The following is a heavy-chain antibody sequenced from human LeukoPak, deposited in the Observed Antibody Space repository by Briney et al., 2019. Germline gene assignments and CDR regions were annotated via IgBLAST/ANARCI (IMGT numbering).Heavy chain of an antibody. Sequence: SETLSLTCAVSGGSITTYYWTWIRQPPGQALEWIGYIYYTGNTKYNPSLESRVTMSIDTSKNQFSLRLSSVTAADTAVYYCARGGGVNWFDPWSQGSLVTVSS. CDR3: ARGGGVNWFDP. J-gene: IGHJ5*02. CDR1: GGSITTYY. V-gene: IGHV4-59*08. CDR2: IYYTGNT.